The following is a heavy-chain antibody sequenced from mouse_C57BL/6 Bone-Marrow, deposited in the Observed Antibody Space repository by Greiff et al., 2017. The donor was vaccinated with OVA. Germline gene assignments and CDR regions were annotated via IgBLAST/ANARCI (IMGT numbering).Heavy chain of an antibody. CDR1: GFTFSSYA. CDR2: ISDGGSYT. CDR3: ARDPYLVGYFDV. V-gene: IGHV5-4*01. J-gene: IGHJ1*03. D-gene: IGHD2-10*01. Sequence: EVQVVESGGGLVKPGGSLKLSCAASGFTFSSYAMSWVRQTPEKRLEWVATISDGGSYTYYPDNVKGRFTISRDNAKNNLYLQMSHLKSEDTAMYYCARDPYLVGYFDVWGTGTTVTVSS.